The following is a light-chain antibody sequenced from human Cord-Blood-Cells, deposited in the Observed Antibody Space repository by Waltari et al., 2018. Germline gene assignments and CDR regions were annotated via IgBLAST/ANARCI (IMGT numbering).Light chain of an antibody. CDR2: AAS. Sequence: AIRITQSPSSLSASTGDRVTITCRASQGISSYLAWYQQKPGKAPKLLFYAASTLQSGVPSRFSGSGSGTDFTLTISCLQSEDFATYYCQQYYSYPYTFGQGTKLEIK. CDR3: QQYYSYPYT. J-gene: IGKJ2*01. V-gene: IGKV1-8*01. CDR1: QGISSY.